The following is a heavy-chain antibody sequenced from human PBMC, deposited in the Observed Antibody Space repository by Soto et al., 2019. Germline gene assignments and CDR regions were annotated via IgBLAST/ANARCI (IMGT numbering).Heavy chain of an antibody. Sequence: HPGGSLRLSCAASGFTLSSYSMNWVRQAPGKGLEWVSYISSSSSTIYYADSVKGRFTISRDNAKNSLYLQMNSLRAEDTAVYYCARVSPDNFHYYYYYVDVWGKGTTVTVSS. CDR2: ISSSSSTI. J-gene: IGHJ6*03. D-gene: IGHD3-9*01. V-gene: IGHV3-48*01. CDR1: GFTLSSYS. CDR3: ARVSPDNFHYYYYYVDV.